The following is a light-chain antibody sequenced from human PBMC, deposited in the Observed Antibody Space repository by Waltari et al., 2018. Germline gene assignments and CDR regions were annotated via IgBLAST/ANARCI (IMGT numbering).Light chain of an antibody. CDR3: QHYGRSTRVA. J-gene: IGKJ4*01. V-gene: IGKV3-20*01. CDR1: QSVSINY. Sequence: EIVLTQSPGTLSLSPGERASLSCRASQSVSINYLAWYQQKPGQAPRLLIYGASGRATDIPDRFTASGSGTDFTLTISRLEPEDFAVYYCQHYGRSTRVAFGGGTKVEIK. CDR2: GAS.